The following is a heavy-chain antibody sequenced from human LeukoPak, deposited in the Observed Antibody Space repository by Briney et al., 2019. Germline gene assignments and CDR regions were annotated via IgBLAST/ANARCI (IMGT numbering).Heavy chain of an antibody. J-gene: IGHJ3*02. CDR3: TRSTNLEAFDI. D-gene: IGHD2-8*01. V-gene: IGHV4-61*01. Sequence: SETLSLTCTVSGGSVSSGSYYWSWIRQPPGKGLEWIGYIYYSGSTNYNPSLKSRVTVSVDTSKNQCSLKLNSVTTADTAVYYCTRSTNLEAFDIWGQGTMVTVSS. CDR1: GGSVSSGSYY. CDR2: IYYSGST.